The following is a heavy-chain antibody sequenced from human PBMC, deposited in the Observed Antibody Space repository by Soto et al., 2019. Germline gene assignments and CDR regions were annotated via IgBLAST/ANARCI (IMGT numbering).Heavy chain of an antibody. CDR1: GFIFSDHY. J-gene: IGHJ3*02. CDR3: ARGNRAFDI. Sequence: GGSLRLSCAASGFIFSDHYMDWVRQAPGKGLEWAGRIRHKTNKYTTEYAVSVKGRFTISRDDSKDSLYLQMNSLKTEDTAVYYCARGNRAFDIWGQGTMVTVSS. V-gene: IGHV3-72*01. CDR2: IRHKTNKYTT. D-gene: IGHD1-1*01.